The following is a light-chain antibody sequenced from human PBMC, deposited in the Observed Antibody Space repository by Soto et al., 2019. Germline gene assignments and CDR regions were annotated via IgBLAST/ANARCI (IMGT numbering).Light chain of an antibody. CDR3: QKYNSAPWT. CDR2: AAT. CDR1: RGISNY. Sequence: DVQMTQSPSSLSASVGDRVIITCRASRGISNYLVWYQHKPGNTPKVLIYAATTLQSGVPSRFSGSGSGTDFILTISSLQPEDVATYYCQKYNSAPWTFGQGTKWIS. J-gene: IGKJ1*01. V-gene: IGKV1-27*01.